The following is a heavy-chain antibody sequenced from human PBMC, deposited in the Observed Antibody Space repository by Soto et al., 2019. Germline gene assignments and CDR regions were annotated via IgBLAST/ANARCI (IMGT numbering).Heavy chain of an antibody. D-gene: IGHD6-19*01. J-gene: IGHJ4*02. CDR2: ISSSSSYI. CDR1: GFTFSSYS. Sequence: GGSLRLSCAASGFTFSSYSMNWVRQAPGKGLEWVSSISSSSSYIYYSDSVKGRFTISRDNAKNSLYLQMNSLRAEDTAVYYCATLLTVHECLVHSYWGQGTLVTVS. CDR3: ATLLTVHECLVHSY. V-gene: IGHV3-21*01.